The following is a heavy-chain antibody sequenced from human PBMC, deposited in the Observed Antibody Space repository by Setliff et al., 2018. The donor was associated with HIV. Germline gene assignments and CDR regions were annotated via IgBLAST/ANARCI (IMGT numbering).Heavy chain of an antibody. CDR2: IYYSGST. CDR3: AKDKGSSGWSA. J-gene: IGHJ5*02. Sequence: SETLSLTCSVSGGSTTSGGYYWSWIRQHPGKGLEYIGYIYYSGSTYYNPSLKSRVTISVDTSKNQFSLKLSSVTAADTAVYYCAKDKGSSGWSAWGQGTLVTVSS. D-gene: IGHD6-19*01. V-gene: IGHV4-31*03. CDR1: GGSTTSGGYY.